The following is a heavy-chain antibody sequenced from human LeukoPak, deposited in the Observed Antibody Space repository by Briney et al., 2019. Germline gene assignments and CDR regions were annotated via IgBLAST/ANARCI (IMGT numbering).Heavy chain of an antibody. CDR3: ARDHGLRYDYGGNSGDAFDI. V-gene: IGHV4-39*07. CDR2: IYYSGST. CDR1: GGSISSSDYY. D-gene: IGHD4-23*01. Sequence: SETLSLTCTVSGGSISSSDYYWGWIRQPPGKGLEWIGYIYYSGSTYYNPSLKSRVTISVDTSKNQFSLKLSSVTAADTAVYYCARDHGLRYDYGGNSGDAFDIWGQGTMVTVSS. J-gene: IGHJ3*02.